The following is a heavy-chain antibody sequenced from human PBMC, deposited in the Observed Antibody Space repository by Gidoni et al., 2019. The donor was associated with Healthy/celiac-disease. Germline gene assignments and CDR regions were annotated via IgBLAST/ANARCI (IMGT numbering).Heavy chain of an antibody. J-gene: IGHJ3*02. CDR1: GGSISSYY. CDR2: SYPSGST. V-gene: IGHV4-4*07. CDR3: ASFGAYYYDSSGLDAFDI. D-gene: IGHD3-22*01. Sequence: QVQLQESGPGLVKPSETLSLTCTVSGGSISSYYWSGIRQPAGKGLEWIWRSYPSGSTNVNPYLKSRVTSLVATAKNQLYLKLSSVTAADTAVYYCASFGAYYYDSSGLDAFDIWGQGKMVTVSS.